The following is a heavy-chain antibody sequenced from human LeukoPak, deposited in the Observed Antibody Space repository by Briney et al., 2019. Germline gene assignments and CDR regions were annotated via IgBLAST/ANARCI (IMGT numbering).Heavy chain of an antibody. CDR3: VRDPSNSGNWFDL. J-gene: IGHJ5*02. D-gene: IGHD4-11*01. Sequence: GGSLRLSCAASGFNLRDYWMHWVRQAPGKGLVWVSRLRTDGTYTNYADSVKGRFTISRDNAKNPLYLQMDSLRAEDTAFYYCVRDPSNSGNWFDLWGQGTLVTVSS. V-gene: IGHV3-74*01. CDR1: GFNLRDYW. CDR2: LRTDGTYT.